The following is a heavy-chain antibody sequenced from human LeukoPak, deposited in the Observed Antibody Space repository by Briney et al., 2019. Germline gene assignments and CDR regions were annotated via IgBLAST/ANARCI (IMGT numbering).Heavy chain of an antibody. Sequence: SETLSLTCTVSGGSISSGSYYWGWIRQPPGKGLEWIGSIYYSGSSYYNPSLKSRVTISIDTSKNQFSLRLSSVTAADTAVYYCARHGRHPHFGVVILDAFDIWGQGTMVTVSS. J-gene: IGHJ3*02. CDR1: GGSISSGSYY. CDR2: IYYSGSS. D-gene: IGHD3-3*01. V-gene: IGHV4-39*01. CDR3: ARHGRHPHFGVVILDAFDI.